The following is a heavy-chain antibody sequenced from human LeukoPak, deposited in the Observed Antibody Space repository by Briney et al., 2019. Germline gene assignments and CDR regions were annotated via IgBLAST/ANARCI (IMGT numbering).Heavy chain of an antibody. D-gene: IGHD2-21*01. V-gene: IGHV3-23*01. J-gene: IGHJ4*02. Sequence: PGGSLRLSCAASGFTFRSYAMSWVRQAPGKGLGWVSAISSASERTYYADSVKGRFAISRDNSKNTVTLQMNSLRADDTALYYCAKESAYGSPRNYYFDYWGRGALVTVSS. CDR1: GFTFRSYA. CDR3: AKESAYGSPRNYYFDY. CDR2: ISSASERT.